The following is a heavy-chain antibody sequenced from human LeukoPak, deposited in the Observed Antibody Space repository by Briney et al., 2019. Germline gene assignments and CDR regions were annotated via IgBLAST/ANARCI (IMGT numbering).Heavy chain of an antibody. CDR1: GFTFSSYA. D-gene: IGHD3-10*01. CDR2: ISGSGGST. J-gene: IGHJ4*02. CDR3: AKDPMVRGVIN. Sequence: GGSLRLSSAASGFTFSSYAMSWVRQAPGEGLEWVSAISGSGGSTYYADSVKGRFTISRDNSKNTLYLQMNSLRAEDTAVYYCAKDPMVRGVINWGQGTLVTVSS. V-gene: IGHV3-23*01.